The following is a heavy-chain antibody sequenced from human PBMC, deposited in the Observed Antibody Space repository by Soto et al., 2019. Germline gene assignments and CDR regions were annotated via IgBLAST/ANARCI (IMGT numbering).Heavy chain of an antibody. V-gene: IGHV1-24*01. CDR2: FDPEDGET. J-gene: IGHJ4*02. CDR3: ATVGYGDYVAHFDY. Sequence: ASVKVSCKVSGCTLTELSMHWVRQAPGKGLEWMGGFDPEDGETIYAQKFQGRVTMTEDTSTDTAYMELSSLRSEDTAVYYCATVGYGDYVAHFDYWGQGTLVTVSS. D-gene: IGHD4-17*01. CDR1: GCTLTELS.